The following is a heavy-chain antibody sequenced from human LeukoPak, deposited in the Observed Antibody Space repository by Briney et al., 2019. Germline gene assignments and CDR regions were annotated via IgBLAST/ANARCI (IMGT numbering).Heavy chain of an antibody. V-gene: IGHV4-4*07. CDR2: ISTSGST. J-gene: IGHJ4*02. CDR3: ARGSSWFHY. Sequence: SETLSLTCTVSADSISSNSWTWIRQPAGEGLEWIGRISTSGSTYYNPSLKSRVNMSIDTSKNQYSLTLCSLTAAYTAMYYCARGSSWFHYWGQGTLVTVSS. D-gene: IGHD6-13*01. CDR1: ADSISSNS.